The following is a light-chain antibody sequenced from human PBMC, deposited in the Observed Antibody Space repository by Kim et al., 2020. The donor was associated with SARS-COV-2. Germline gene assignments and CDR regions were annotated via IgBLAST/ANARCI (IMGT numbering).Light chain of an antibody. J-gene: IGLJ1*01. Sequence: QTATLTCTGNSSDVGHHGAAWLQHHQGHPPKLLSDRDDSRPSGSSERFSASRSGDTASLTISGLQPEDEADYYCSAWDGTLRGYVFGTGTKVTVL. CDR3: SAWDGTLRGYV. V-gene: IGLV10-54*04. CDR2: RDD. CDR1: SSDVGHHG.